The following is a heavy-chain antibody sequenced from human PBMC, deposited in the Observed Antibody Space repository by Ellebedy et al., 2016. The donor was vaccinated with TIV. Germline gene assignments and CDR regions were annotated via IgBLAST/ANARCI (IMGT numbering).Heavy chain of an antibody. CDR3: AREVVGATSRFDP. D-gene: IGHD1-26*01. J-gene: IGHJ5*02. CDR2: IYIGDT. V-gene: IGHV4-4*07. Sequence: SETLSLTXTVSGGSISTYYWSWFRQPAGKALEWIGRIYIGDTSYNPSVRSRVTMSVNTSKNQFSLKLSSVTAADTAVYYCAREVVGATSRFDPWGQGTLVTVSS. CDR1: GGSISTYY.